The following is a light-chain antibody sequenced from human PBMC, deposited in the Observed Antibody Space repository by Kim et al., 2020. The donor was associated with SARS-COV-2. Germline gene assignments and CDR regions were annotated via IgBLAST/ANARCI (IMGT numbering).Light chain of an antibody. CDR2: DVI. CDR3: SSYTSSSTWV. J-gene: IGLJ3*02. Sequence: QSALTQPASVSGSPGQSITISCTGTSSDVGGYNYVSWYQQHPGKAPKLMIYDVIKRPSGVSNRFSGSKSGNTASLTISGLQTEDEGDYYCSSYTSSSTWVFGGGTQLTVL. V-gene: IGLV2-14*01. CDR1: SSDVGGYNY.